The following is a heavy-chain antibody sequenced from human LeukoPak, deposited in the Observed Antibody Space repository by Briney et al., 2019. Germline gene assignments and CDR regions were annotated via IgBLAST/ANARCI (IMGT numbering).Heavy chain of an antibody. D-gene: IGHD3-3*01. CDR2: NYYSGST. V-gene: IGHV4-59*01. J-gene: IGHJ4*02. Sequence: SETLSLTCTVSGGPISSYYWSWIRQPPGKGLEWIGYNYYSGSTNYNPSLKSRVTISVDTSKNQFSLKLSSVTAADTAVYYCARGPMDYDFWSGYYPEFDYWGQGTLVTVSS. CDR3: ARGPMDYDFWSGYYPEFDY. CDR1: GGPISSYY.